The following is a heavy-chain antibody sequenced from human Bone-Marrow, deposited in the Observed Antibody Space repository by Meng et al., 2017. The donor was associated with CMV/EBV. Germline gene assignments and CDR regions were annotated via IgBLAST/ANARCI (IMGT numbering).Heavy chain of an antibody. CDR2: ISSSSSYI. V-gene: IGHV3-21*01. Sequence: GESLKISCAASGFTLSSYSMNSVRQAPGKGLEWVSSISSSSSYIYYADSVKGRFTISRDNAKTSLYLQMKSLRAEDTAVYYCARDLREMITIFGVVTDYYYGKDVWGQGTTVTVSS. D-gene: IGHD3-3*01. CDR3: ARDLREMITIFGVVTDYYYGKDV. CDR1: GFTLSSYS. J-gene: IGHJ6*02.